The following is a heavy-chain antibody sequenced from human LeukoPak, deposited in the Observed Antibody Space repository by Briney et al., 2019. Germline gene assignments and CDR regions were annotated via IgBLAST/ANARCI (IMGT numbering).Heavy chain of an antibody. Sequence: GASVKVSCKASGYTFSTYAMNWVRQAPGQGLEWMGWISAYNGNTNYAQKLQGRVTMTTDTSTSTAYMELRSLRSDDTAVYYCARDRPDIVVVPAAMLSWFDPWGQGTLVTVSS. J-gene: IGHJ5*02. V-gene: IGHV1-18*01. CDR1: GYTFSTYA. D-gene: IGHD2-2*01. CDR3: ARDRPDIVVVPAAMLSWFDP. CDR2: ISAYNGNT.